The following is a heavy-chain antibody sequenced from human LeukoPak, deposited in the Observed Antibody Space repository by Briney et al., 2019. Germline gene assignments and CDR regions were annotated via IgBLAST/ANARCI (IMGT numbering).Heavy chain of an antibody. CDR3: ARVRYRDHYDNSGYYPGPGNWFAP. Sequence: SQPLSLTCTVSGDSISSSSGSYFWSWIRQHPGKGLEWIGYIYYRGSNYYNPSLKSRITISVDTSKNQFSLNLNSVTAADTAVYYCARVRYRDHYDNSGYYPGPGNWFAPWGQGTLVTVSS. J-gene: IGHJ5*02. D-gene: IGHD3-22*01. CDR1: GDSISSSSGSYF. V-gene: IGHV4-31*03. CDR2: IYYRGSN.